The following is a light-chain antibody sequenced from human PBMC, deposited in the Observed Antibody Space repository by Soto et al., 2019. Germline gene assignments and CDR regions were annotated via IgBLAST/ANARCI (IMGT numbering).Light chain of an antibody. CDR1: QTVDRW. CDR3: QQYKDYVWT. J-gene: IGKJ1*01. V-gene: IGKV1-5*01. CDR2: EVS. Sequence: IPITQSPTTLPATVGDRATFSCRARQTVDRWLAWYQQKPGKAPKLLNSEVSSLERGDPSRFSGRGSATEFTLTISGLQSDDFATYYCQQYKDYVWTFGQGTKVDI.